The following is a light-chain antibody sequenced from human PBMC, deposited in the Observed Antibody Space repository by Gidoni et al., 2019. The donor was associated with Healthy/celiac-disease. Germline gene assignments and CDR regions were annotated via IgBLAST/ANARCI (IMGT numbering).Light chain of an antibody. V-gene: IGKV1-8*01. CDR3: QQYYSYPPWT. Sequence: AIRMTQSPSSFPASTGDRITITCRASQGISSYLAWYQQKPAKAPKLLIYAASTLQSGVPSRFSGSGSETEFTLTISCLQSEDFATYYCQQYYSYPPWTFGQGTKVEIK. J-gene: IGKJ1*01. CDR2: AAS. CDR1: QGISSY.